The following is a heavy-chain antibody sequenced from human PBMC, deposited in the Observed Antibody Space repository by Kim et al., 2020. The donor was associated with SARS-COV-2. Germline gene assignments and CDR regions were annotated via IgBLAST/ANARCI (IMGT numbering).Heavy chain of an antibody. Sequence: SETQSLTCAVYGGSFSGYYWSWIRQPPGKGLEWIGEINHSGSTNYNPSLKSRVTISVDTSKNQFSLKLSSVTAADTAVYYCARERGIVGARRDRYYYYGMDVWGQGTTVTVSS. J-gene: IGHJ6*02. D-gene: IGHD1-26*01. CDR1: GGSFSGYY. CDR2: INHSGST. V-gene: IGHV4-34*01. CDR3: ARERGIVGARRDRYYYYGMDV.